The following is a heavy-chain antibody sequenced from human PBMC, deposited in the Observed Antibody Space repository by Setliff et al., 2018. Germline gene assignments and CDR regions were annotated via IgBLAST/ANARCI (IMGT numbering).Heavy chain of an antibody. Sequence: GSLRLSCAASGFSVSTFSMHWVRQAPVKGLEWVATISDDGSNEFYADSVKSRFTISRDNSKNTIDLKVNSLRAEDTAVYYCRVWIGDLSRDFWGQGTLVTVSS. CDR1: GFSVSTFS. J-gene: IGHJ4*02. V-gene: IGHV3-30*03. D-gene: IGHD3-10*01. CDR2: ISDDGSNE. CDR3: RVWIGDLSRDF.